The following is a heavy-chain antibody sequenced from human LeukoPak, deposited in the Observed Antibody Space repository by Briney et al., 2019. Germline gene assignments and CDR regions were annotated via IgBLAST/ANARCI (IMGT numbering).Heavy chain of an antibody. CDR1: GFTFSSYS. CDR2: ISSSGSYI. Sequence: GGSLRLSCAASGFTFSSYSMNWVRQAPGKGLEWVSSISSSGSYIYYADSVKGRFTISRDNAKSSLYLQMNSLRAEDTAVYYCARAPSRSLASSWYSYYYYGMDVWGKGTTVTVSS. V-gene: IGHV3-21*01. J-gene: IGHJ6*04. CDR3: ARAPSRSLASSWYSYYYYGMDV. D-gene: IGHD6-13*01.